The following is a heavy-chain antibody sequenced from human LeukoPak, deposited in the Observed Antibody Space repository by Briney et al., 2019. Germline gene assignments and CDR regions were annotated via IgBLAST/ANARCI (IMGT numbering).Heavy chain of an antibody. CDR2: ISSSGSTI. CDR3: AREGGRNYDFWSGPVGFDY. D-gene: IGHD3-3*01. Sequence: GGSLRLSCAASGFTFSDYYMSWIRQAPGKGLEWVSYISSSGSTIYYADFVKGRFTISRDNAKNSLYLQMNSLRAEDTAVYYCAREGGRNYDFWSGPVGFDYWGQGTLVTVSS. CDR1: GFTFSDYY. J-gene: IGHJ4*02. V-gene: IGHV3-11*04.